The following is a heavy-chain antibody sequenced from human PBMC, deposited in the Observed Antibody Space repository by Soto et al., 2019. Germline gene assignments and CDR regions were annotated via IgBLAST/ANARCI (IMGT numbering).Heavy chain of an antibody. CDR1: GYTFTSYA. V-gene: IGHV1-3*05. CDR3: ERDRQQRNWFDP. D-gene: IGHD6-13*01. Sequence: QVQLVQSGAEEKKPGASVKVSCKASGYTFTSYAMHWVRQSPGQRLEWMGWINAGNGNTKYSQKFQGRVTITRDTSASTAYMELSSLRSEDTAVYYCERDRQQRNWFDPWGQGTLVTVSS. J-gene: IGHJ5*02. CDR2: INAGNGNT.